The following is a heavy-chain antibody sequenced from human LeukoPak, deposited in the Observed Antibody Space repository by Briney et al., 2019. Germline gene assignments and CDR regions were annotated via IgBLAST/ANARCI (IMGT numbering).Heavy chain of an antibody. Sequence: GGSLRLSCAASGFTLSSYGMHWVRQAPGKGLEWVAVIWYDGSNKYYADSVKGRFTISRDNSKNTLYLQMNSLRAEDTAVYYCAREGRWFGELLFRYYYGMDVWGQGTTVTVSS. CDR1: GFTLSSYG. J-gene: IGHJ6*02. V-gene: IGHV3-33*01. CDR2: IWYDGSNK. CDR3: AREGRWFGELLFRYYYGMDV. D-gene: IGHD3-10*01.